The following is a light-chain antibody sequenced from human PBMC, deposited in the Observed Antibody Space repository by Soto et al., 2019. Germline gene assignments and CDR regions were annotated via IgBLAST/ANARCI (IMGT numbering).Light chain of an antibody. CDR2: AAS. Sequence: DIPMTQSPSSLSASVGDRVTITCRASQSISSYLNWYQQKPGKAPKLLIYAASSLQSGVPSRFSGSGSGTDFTHTISSLQPEDFATYYCQQSYSTPPRPFGGGTKVEIK. J-gene: IGKJ4*01. CDR3: QQSYSTPPRP. CDR1: QSISSY. V-gene: IGKV1-39*01.